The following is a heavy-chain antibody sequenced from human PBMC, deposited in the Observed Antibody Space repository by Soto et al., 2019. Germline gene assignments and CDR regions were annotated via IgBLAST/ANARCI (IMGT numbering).Heavy chain of an antibody. CDR2: VYSSGTT. CDR1: GGSINSYW. J-gene: IGHJ4*02. CDR3: ARDIGSYAYGEGY. V-gene: IGHV4-4*07. D-gene: IGHD3-10*01. Sequence: SETLSLTCNVSGGSINSYWWSWIRQPAGKGLEWIGRVYSSGTTDYNPSLNSRVTMSIETSKNQFSLKLSSVTAADTAVYYCARDIGSYAYGEGYWGQGIQVPVSS.